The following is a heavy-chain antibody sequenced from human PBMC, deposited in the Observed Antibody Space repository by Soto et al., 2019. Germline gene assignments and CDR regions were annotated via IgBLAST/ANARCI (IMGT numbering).Heavy chain of an antibody. Sequence: ESGGGVVQPGRSLRLSCAASGFTFSSYGMHWVRQAPGKGLEWVAVIWYDGSNKYYADSVKGRFTISRDNSKNTLYLQMNSLRAEDTAVYYCARDRITAGLDYWGQGTLVTVSS. CDR2: IWYDGSNK. D-gene: IGHD5-18*01. J-gene: IGHJ4*02. V-gene: IGHV3-33*01. CDR3: ARDRITAGLDY. CDR1: GFTFSSYG.